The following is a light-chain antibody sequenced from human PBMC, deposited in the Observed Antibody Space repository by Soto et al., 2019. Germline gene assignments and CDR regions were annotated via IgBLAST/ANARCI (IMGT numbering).Light chain of an antibody. J-gene: IGLJ1*01. CDR2: DGS. Sequence: QSVLTQPASVSGSPGQSITISCTGTSSDVGSYNLVSWYQQHPGKAPKLMIYDGSKRPSGVSNRFSGSKSGNTASLTISGLQAEDEDDYYCCSYAGSFTYVFGAGTKVTVL. CDR3: CSYAGSFTYV. CDR1: SSDVGSYNL. V-gene: IGLV2-23*01.